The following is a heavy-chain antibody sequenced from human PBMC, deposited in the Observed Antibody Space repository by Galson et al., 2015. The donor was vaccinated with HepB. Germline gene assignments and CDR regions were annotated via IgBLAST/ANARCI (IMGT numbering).Heavy chain of an antibody. Sequence: SVKVSCKASGGTFSSYAISWVRQAPGQGLEWMGGIIPIFGIAHYAQKFQGRVTITADESKSTAYMELSSLRSEDTAVYYCVPTPIEDSSGYSAFDIWGQGTMVTVSS. V-gene: IGHV1-69*13. D-gene: IGHD3-22*01. J-gene: IGHJ3*02. CDR3: VPTPIEDSSGYSAFDI. CDR1: GGTFSSYA. CDR2: IIPIFGIA.